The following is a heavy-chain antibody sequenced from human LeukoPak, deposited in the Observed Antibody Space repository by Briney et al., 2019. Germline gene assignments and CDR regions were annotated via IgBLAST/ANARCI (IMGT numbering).Heavy chain of an antibody. CDR3: ARHPGYSSGWYVVGGFDP. J-gene: IGHJ5*02. Sequence: SSETLSLTCTVSGGSISSSSYYWGWIRQPPGKGLEWIGSIYYSGSTYYNPSLKSRVTISVDTSKNQFSLKLSSVTAADTAVYYCARHPGYSSGWYVVGGFDPWGQGTLVTVSS. CDR1: GGSISSSSYY. V-gene: IGHV4-39*01. D-gene: IGHD6-19*01. CDR2: IYYSGST.